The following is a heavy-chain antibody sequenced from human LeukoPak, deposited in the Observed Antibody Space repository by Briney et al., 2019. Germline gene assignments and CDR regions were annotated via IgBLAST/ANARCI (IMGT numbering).Heavy chain of an antibody. CDR1: GFTFSSYA. V-gene: IGHV3-30-3*01. Sequence: GGSLRLSCAASGFTFSSYAMHWVRQAPGKGLEWVAVISYDGSNKYYADSVKGRFTISRDNSKNTLYLQMNSLRAEDTAVYYCARDRLGIFDYWGQGTLVTVSS. D-gene: IGHD7-27*01. CDR2: ISYDGSNK. J-gene: IGHJ4*02. CDR3: ARDRLGIFDY.